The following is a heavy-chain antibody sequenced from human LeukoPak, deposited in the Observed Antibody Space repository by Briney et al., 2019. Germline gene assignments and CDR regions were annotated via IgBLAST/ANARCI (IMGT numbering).Heavy chain of an antibody. CDR3: ARDRHYYDSSGYYAGFDY. V-gene: IGHV4-59*01. J-gene: IGHJ4*02. CDR2: IYSSGGT. CDR1: GGSMSSYY. Sequence: SETLSLTCSVSGGSMSSYYWSWIRQSPGKGLEWIGNIYSSGGTNYNPSLKSRVTISIDTSTNQFSLKLSSVTAADTAVYYCARDRHYYDSSGYYAGFDYWGQGTLVTVSS. D-gene: IGHD3-22*01.